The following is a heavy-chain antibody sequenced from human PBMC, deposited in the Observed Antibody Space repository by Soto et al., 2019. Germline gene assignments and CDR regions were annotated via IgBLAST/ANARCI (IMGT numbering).Heavy chain of an antibody. D-gene: IGHD1-1*01. V-gene: IGHV4-34*01. CDR1: GESFSDYY. J-gene: IGHJ5*02. CDR3: ARRSGTATTLGDYLLSKPPNWFDP. Sequence: QVQLQQWGAGLLKPSETLSLTCAVYGESFSDYYWSWIRQPPGKGLEWIGDISHSGGTNYNPSLKRRVTISVDTSKNQFSLKLSSVTAADTAVYYCARRSGTATTLGDYLLSKPPNWFDPWGQGTLVTVSS. CDR2: ISHSGGT.